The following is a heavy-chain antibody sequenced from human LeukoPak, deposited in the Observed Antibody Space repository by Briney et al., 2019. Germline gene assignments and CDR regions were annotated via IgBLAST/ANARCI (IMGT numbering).Heavy chain of an antibody. J-gene: IGHJ4*02. V-gene: IGHV3-49*03. CDR3: TSWLAYSSSWYPDLFDY. Sequence: PGGSLRLSCAASGFTFSDYYMNWIRQAPGKGLEWVGFIRSKAYGGTTEYAASVKGRFIISRDDSKSIAYLQMNGLKTEDTAVYYCTSWLAYSSSWYPDLFDYWGQGTLVTVSS. CDR2: IRSKAYGGTT. CDR1: GFTFSDYY. D-gene: IGHD6-13*01.